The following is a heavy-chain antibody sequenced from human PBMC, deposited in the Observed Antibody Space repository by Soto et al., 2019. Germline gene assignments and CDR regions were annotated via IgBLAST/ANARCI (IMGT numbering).Heavy chain of an antibody. CDR3: AHSLLSADYYGSGSSIYFDY. Sequence: SGPTLVNPTQTLTLTCTFSGFSLSTSGVGVGWIRQPPGKALEWLALIYWDDDKRYSPSLKSRLTITKDTSKNQVVLTMTNMEPVYTATYYCAHSLLSADYYGSGSSIYFDYWGQGTLVTVSS. D-gene: IGHD3-10*01. CDR2: IYWDDDK. J-gene: IGHJ4*02. CDR1: GFSLSTSGVG. V-gene: IGHV2-5*02.